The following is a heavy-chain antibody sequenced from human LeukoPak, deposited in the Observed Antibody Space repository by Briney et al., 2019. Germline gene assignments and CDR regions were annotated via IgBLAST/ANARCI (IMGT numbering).Heavy chain of an antibody. J-gene: IGHJ5*02. V-gene: IGHV4-4*02. Sequence: SETLSLTCAVSGGSISSSNWWSWVRQPPGKGLEWIGEIYHSGSTYYNPSLKSRVTISVDRSKNQFSLKLSSVTAADTAVYYCAREDRYDSSGYSEPWGQGTLVTVSS. CDR1: GGSISSSNW. D-gene: IGHD3-22*01. CDR2: IYHSGST. CDR3: AREDRYDSSGYSEP.